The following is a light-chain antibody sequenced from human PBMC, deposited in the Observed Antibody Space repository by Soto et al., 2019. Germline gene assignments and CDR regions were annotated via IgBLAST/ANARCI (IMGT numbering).Light chain of an antibody. CDR3: EQYNNWPAHT. V-gene: IGKV3-15*01. CDR2: GAS. Sequence: EIVMPQSPATLSVSPGERATLSCRASQSVNSNLAWYQHNPGQAHRLLIYGASTRATSVPARLSGRGSGREFTLTISSLQSEEFAVYYCEQYNNWPAHTFGQGTKRELK. CDR1: QSVNSN. J-gene: IGKJ2*01.